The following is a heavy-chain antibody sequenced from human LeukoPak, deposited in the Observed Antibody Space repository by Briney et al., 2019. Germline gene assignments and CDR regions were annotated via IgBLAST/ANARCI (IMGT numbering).Heavy chain of an antibody. D-gene: IGHD3-22*01. CDR1: GFTFTHAW. J-gene: IGHJ3*02. Sequence: PGGSLRLSCAASGFTFTHAWMSWVRQVPGKGLEWVGRIQSKSDGGTTEYAAPVKGRFTISRDDSKNTLYLQMNSLKIEDTGVYYCTTPEPRDDSSGYSVNDAFDIWGQGTMVTVSS. CDR2: IQSKSDGGTT. CDR3: TTPEPRDDSSGYSVNDAFDI. V-gene: IGHV3-15*01.